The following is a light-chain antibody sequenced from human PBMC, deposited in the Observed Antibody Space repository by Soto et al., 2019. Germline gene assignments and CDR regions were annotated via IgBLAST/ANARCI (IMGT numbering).Light chain of an antibody. V-gene: IGLV2-14*01. CDR2: EVS. CDR3: SSYTSSSLYV. CDR1: SSDVGGYNY. Sequence: QSARTQPASVSGSPGQSITISCTGTSSDVGGYNYVSWYQQHPGKAPKLMIYEVSNRPSGVSNRFSGSKSGNTASLTISGLQAEDEADYYCSSYTSSSLYVFGTGTKLTVL. J-gene: IGLJ1*01.